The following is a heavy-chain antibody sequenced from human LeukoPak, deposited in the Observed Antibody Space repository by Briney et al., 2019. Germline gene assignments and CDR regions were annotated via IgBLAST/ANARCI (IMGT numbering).Heavy chain of an antibody. CDR1: GDSFTSGSRY. J-gene: IGHJ6*04. CDR3: ARCMSELDYGDYAYYYHMDV. CDR2: FYSSTRT. V-gene: IGHV4-61*09. Sequence: PSQTLSLTCTVSGDSFTSGSRYWSWLRQPAGKGLEWIGHFYSSTRTTYNPSLESRVTISGDTAKNQFSLKLDSVTAADTAVYFCARCMSELDYGDYAYYYHMDVWGKGTTVTVSS. D-gene: IGHD4-17*01.